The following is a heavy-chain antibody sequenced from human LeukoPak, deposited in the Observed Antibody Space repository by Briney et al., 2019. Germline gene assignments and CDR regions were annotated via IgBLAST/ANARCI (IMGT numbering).Heavy chain of an antibody. CDR3: ARGRSSGWHDFDY. Sequence: GGSLRLSCAASVFTFSSYAMHWVRQAPGKGLEYVSAITSNGGGTYYANSVKGRFTVSRGNSKNTLFLQMGSLRAEDTAVYYCARGRSSGWHDFDYWGQGTLVTVSS. D-gene: IGHD6-19*01. V-gene: IGHV3-64*01. J-gene: IGHJ4*02. CDR2: ITSNGGGT. CDR1: VFTFSSYA.